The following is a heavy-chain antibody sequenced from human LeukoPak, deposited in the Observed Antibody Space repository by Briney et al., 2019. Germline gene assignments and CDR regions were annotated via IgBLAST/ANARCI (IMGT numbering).Heavy chain of an antibody. CDR3: ARVNYYDSSGYYANPKFDY. D-gene: IGHD3-22*01. CDR1: GGSISSHY. J-gene: IGHJ4*02. Sequence: SETLSLTCTVSGGSISSHYWSWIRQPPGKGLEWIGYIYYSGSTYYNPSLKSRVTISVDTSKNQFSLKLSSVTAADTAVYYCARVNYYDSSGYYANPKFDYWGQGTLVTVSS. V-gene: IGHV4-59*11. CDR2: IYYSGST.